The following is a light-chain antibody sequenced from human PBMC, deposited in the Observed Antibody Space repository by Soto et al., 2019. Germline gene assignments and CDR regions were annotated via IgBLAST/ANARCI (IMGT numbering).Light chain of an antibody. V-gene: IGKV1-33*01. CDR2: DAS. J-gene: IGKJ4*01. Sequence: DIQMTQSPSSLSASVGDRVTITCRASQGIRSDLQWHQQKPGKAPKLLIYDASNLETGVPSRFSGSGSGTDFTFTISSLQPEDIATYYCQQYDNLLSFGGGTKVDI. CDR3: QQYDNLLS. CDR1: QGIRSD.